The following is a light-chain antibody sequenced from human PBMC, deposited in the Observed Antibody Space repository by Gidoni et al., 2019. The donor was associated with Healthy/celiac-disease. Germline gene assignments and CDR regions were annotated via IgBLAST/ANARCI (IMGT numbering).Light chain of an antibody. Sequence: EIVLTQSPATLSLSPGERATLSCRASRSASSYLAWYQQKPGQAPRLLIYDASNRATGIPARFSGSGSGTDFTLTISSLEPEDFAVYYCQQRSNWPPYTFGQGTKLEIK. V-gene: IGKV3-11*01. CDR2: DAS. J-gene: IGKJ2*01. CDR1: RSASSY. CDR3: QQRSNWPPYT.